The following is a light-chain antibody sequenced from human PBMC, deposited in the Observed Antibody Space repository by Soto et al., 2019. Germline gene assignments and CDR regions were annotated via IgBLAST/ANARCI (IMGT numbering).Light chain of an antibody. CDR3: QQYGSSPT. CDR2: GAS. J-gene: IGKJ1*01. CDR1: QSVSSSF. V-gene: IGKV3-20*01. Sequence: EILLTQSPGTLSLSPGERATLSCRASQSVSSSFLAWYQQKPGQAPRLLIYGASSRATGIPDRFSGSGSGTDFALTISRLEPEDFAVYYCQQYGSSPTFGQGTTVEI.